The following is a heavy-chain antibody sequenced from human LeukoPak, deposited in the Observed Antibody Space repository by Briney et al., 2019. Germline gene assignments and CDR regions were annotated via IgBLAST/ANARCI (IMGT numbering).Heavy chain of an antibody. V-gene: IGHV4-38-2*02. CDR1: GYSISSGYY. CDR3: ASYCSSTSCFASDAFDI. CDR2: IYHSGST. J-gene: IGHJ3*02. D-gene: IGHD2-2*01. Sequence: SETLSLTCTVSGYSISSGYYWGWIRQPPGKGLKWIGSIYHSGSTYYNPSLKSRVTISVDTSKNQFSLKLSSVTAADTAVYYCASYCSSTSCFASDAFDIWGQGTMVTVSS.